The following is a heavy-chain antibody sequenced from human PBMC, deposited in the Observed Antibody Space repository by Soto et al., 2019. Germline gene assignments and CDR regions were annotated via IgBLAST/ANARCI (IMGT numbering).Heavy chain of an antibody. V-gene: IGHV5-51*01. J-gene: IGHJ6*02. Sequence: GESLKISCKGSGYSFTSYWIGWARQMPGKGLEWMGIIDPRDSETRYSPSFQGQVTISVDKFINTAYLQWSSLKASDTAMYYCATASTNYYYYYGMDAWGQGTTVTVSS. CDR3: ATASTNYYYYYGMDA. CDR2: IDPRDSET. CDR1: GYSFTSYW.